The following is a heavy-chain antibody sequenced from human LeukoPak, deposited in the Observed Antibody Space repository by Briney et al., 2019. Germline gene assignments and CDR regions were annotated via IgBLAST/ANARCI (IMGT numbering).Heavy chain of an antibody. CDR3: ARDPEWYYDILTGPYFDY. Sequence: GGSLRLSCAASGFTFSSYSMNWVRQAPGKGLEWVSSISSSSSYIYYADSVKGRFTISRDNAKNSLYLQMNSLRAEDTAVYYCARDPEWYYDILTGPYFDYWGQGTLVTVSS. CDR2: ISSSSSYI. V-gene: IGHV3-21*01. J-gene: IGHJ4*02. D-gene: IGHD3-9*01. CDR1: GFTFSSYS.